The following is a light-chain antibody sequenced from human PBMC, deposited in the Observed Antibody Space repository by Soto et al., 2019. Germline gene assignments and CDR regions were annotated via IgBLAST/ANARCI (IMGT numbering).Light chain of an antibody. CDR2: GAS. CDR3: QQYGSSGT. J-gene: IGKJ1*01. Sequence: EIVMTQSPATLSVSPGERATLSCRASQSVSSNLAWYQQKPGQAPRLLIYGASTRTTGIPARFSGSGSGTDFTLTISRLEPEDFAVYYCQQYGSSGTFGQGT. V-gene: IGKV3-15*01. CDR1: QSVSSN.